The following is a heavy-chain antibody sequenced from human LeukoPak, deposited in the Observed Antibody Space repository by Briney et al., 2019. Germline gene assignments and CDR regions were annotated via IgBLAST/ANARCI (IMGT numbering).Heavy chain of an antibody. CDR3: AKSNGYGLVDI. D-gene: IGHD3-10*01. J-gene: IGHJ3*02. V-gene: IGHV3-23*01. Sequence: GGSLRLSCAASGFTFSSYGMSWVRQAPGKGLEWVSAVSGSGGSTYYADSLKGRFTISRDNSKNTLYLQMNSLRAEDTAVYYCAKSNGYGLVDIWGQGTMVTVSS. CDR2: VSGSGGST. CDR1: GFTFSSYG.